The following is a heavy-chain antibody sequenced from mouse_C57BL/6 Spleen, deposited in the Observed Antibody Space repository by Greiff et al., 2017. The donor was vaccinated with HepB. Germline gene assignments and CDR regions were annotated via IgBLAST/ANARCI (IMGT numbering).Heavy chain of an antibody. D-gene: IGHD1-1*01. Sequence: QVQLQQSGAELARPGASVKLSCKASGYTFTSYGISWVKQRTGQGLEWIGEIYPRSGNTYYNEKFKGKATLTADKSSSTAYMELRSLTSEDSAVYFCAREGSNYWYFDVWGTGTTVTVSS. J-gene: IGHJ1*03. CDR2: IYPRSGNT. CDR1: GYTFTSYG. CDR3: AREGSNYWYFDV. V-gene: IGHV1-81*01.